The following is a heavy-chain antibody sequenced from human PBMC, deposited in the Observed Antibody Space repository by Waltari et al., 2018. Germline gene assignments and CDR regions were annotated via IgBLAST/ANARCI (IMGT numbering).Heavy chain of an antibody. CDR1: GGSISSSSYY. V-gene: IGHV4-39*07. J-gene: IGHJ4*02. D-gene: IGHD1-26*01. Sequence: QLQLQESGPGLVKPSETLSLTCTVSGGSISSSSYYWGWIRQPPGKGLEWIGSIYYSGSTYYNPSLKSRVTISVDTSKNQFSLKLSSVTAADTAVYYCAREFRVGASPDYWGQGTLVTVSS. CDR3: AREFRVGASPDY. CDR2: IYYSGST.